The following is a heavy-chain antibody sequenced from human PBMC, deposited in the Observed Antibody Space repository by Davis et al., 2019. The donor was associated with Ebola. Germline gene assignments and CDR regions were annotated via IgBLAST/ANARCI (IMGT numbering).Heavy chain of an antibody. CDR2: IYPGDSDT. J-gene: IGHJ3*02. Sequence: GESLKISCKASGYSFSTYWISWVRQKPGKGLEWMGIIYPGDSDTRYNPSFQGQVTISADKSITTAFLQWRSLKASDSAMYYCARPGTAGTVDGFDIWGQGTMVTVSS. D-gene: IGHD1-1*01. V-gene: IGHV5-51*01. CDR1: GYSFSTYW. CDR3: ARPGTAGTVDGFDI.